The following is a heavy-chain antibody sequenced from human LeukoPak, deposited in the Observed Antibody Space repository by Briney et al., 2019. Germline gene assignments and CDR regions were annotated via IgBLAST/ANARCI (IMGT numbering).Heavy chain of an antibody. CDR1: GFTFSSYW. J-gene: IGHJ4*02. CDR2: ISGSGGST. CDR3: AKDIAAAPSSPDY. V-gene: IGHV3-23*01. Sequence: GGSLSLSCAASGFTFSSYWMSWVRQAPGKGLEWVSAISGSGGSTYYADSVKGRFTISRDNSKNTLYLQMNSLRAEDTAVYYCAKDIAAAPSSPDYWGQGTLVTVSS. D-gene: IGHD6-13*01.